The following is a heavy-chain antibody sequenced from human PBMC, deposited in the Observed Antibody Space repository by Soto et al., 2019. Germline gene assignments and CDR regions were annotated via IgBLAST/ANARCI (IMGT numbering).Heavy chain of an antibody. CDR2: INHSGST. CDR1: GGSFSGYY. J-gene: IGHJ5*02. V-gene: IGHV4-34*01. Sequence: SETLSLTCAVYGGSFSGYYWSWIRQPPGKGLEWIGEINHSGSTNYNPSLKSRVTISVDTSKNQFSLKLSSVTAADTAVYYCARGRYSSGWYRRGDWFDPW. CDR3: ARGRYSSGWYRRGDWFDP. D-gene: IGHD6-19*01.